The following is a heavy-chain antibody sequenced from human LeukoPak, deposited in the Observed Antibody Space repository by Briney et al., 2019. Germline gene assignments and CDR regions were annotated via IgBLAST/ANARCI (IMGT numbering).Heavy chain of an antibody. CDR2: IWYDGSNK. V-gene: IGHV3-33*06. CDR1: GFTFSSYG. J-gene: IGHJ4*02. D-gene: IGHD5-24*01. CDR3: AKGGEMATF. Sequence: GRSLRLSCAASGFTFSSYGMHWVRQAPGKGLEWVAVIWYDGSNKYYADSVKGRFTISRDNSKNTLYLQMNSLRAEDTAVYYCAKGGEMATFWGQGTLVTVSS.